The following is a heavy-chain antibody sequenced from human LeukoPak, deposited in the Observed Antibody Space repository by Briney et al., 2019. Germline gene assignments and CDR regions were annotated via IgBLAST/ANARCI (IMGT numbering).Heavy chain of an antibody. CDR1: GFTFSSYW. V-gene: IGHV3-9*01. CDR3: AKDRRDGYNFREFDY. D-gene: IGHD5-24*01. Sequence: GGSLRLSCAASGFTFSSYWMSWVRQAPGKGLEWVSGISWNSGSIGYADSVKGRFTISRDNAKNSLYLQMNSLRAEDTALYYCAKDRRDGYNFREFDYWGQGTLVTVSS. CDR2: ISWNSGSI. J-gene: IGHJ4*02.